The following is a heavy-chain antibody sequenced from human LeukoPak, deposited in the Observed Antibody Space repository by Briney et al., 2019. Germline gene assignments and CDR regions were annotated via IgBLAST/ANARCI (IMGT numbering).Heavy chain of an antibody. CDR2: INHSGRN. Sequence: SETLSLTCAVYGGSFSGYYWSWIRQPPGKGLEWIGEINHSGRNNYNPSLKSRVTISVDTSKNQFSLKLSPVTAADTAVYYCARATGTKVPPGYWGQGTLVTVSP. J-gene: IGHJ4*02. CDR1: GGSFSGYY. V-gene: IGHV4-34*01. CDR3: ARATGTKVPPGY. D-gene: IGHD1-7*01.